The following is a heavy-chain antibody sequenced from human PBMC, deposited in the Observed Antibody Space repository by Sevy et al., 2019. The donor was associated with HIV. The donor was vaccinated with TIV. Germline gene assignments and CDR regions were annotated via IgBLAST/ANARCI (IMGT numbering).Heavy chain of an antibody. D-gene: IGHD3-3*01. J-gene: IGHJ4*02. CDR2: MNPNSGNT. CDR3: ARGGAFDFWSGYLFDY. Sequence: ASVKVSCKASGYTFTSYDINWVRQATGQGLEWMGWMNPNSGNTGYAQKFQGRVTMTRNTSISTAYMELSSLRSEDTAVYYCARGGAFDFWSGYLFDYWGQGTLVTVSS. V-gene: IGHV1-8*01. CDR1: GYTFTSYD.